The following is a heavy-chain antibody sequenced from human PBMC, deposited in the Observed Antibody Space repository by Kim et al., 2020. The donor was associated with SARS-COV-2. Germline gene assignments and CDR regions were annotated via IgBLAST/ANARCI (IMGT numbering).Heavy chain of an antibody. CDR3: ARRRGYYDSSGYYPI. J-gene: IGHJ4*02. D-gene: IGHD3-22*01. CDR1: GYSFTSYW. Sequence: GESLKISCKGSGYSFTSYWISWVRQMPGKGLEWMGRIDPSDSYTNYSPSFQGHVTISADKSISTAYLQWSSLKASDTAMYYCARRRGYYDSSGYYPIWGQGTLVTVSS. CDR2: IDPSDSYT. V-gene: IGHV5-10-1*01.